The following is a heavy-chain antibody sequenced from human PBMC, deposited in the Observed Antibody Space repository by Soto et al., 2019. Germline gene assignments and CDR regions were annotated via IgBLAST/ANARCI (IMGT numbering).Heavy chain of an antibody. J-gene: IGHJ4*02. CDR3: AKDRRAGGNSAFYFDF. Sequence: XGSLRLSCSAAGFNFSNYAMSWVRQAPGKGLEWVSLISATGGGTYYADSVKGRFTISRDNSHNTLYLQVHSLTAEDTAVYYCAKDRRAGGNSAFYFDFWDQGAQVTVSS. CDR1: GFNFSNYA. V-gene: IGHV3-23*01. CDR2: ISATGGGT. D-gene: IGHD3-16*01.